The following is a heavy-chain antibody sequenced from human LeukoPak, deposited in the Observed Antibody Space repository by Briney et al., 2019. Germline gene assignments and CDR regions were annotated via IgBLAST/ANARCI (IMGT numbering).Heavy chain of an antibody. CDR3: ASVYLYEMDV. Sequence: GASVKVSCKASGYSLTTYYMHWVRQAPGQGLEWMAIINPSGGSTNYAQKFQGRVTMTRDTPTNTVYMELSSLRTEDTAVYYCASVYLYEMDVWGQGTTVTVSS. CDR2: INPSGGST. CDR1: GYSLTTYY. D-gene: IGHD2-8*01. V-gene: IGHV1-46*01. J-gene: IGHJ6*02.